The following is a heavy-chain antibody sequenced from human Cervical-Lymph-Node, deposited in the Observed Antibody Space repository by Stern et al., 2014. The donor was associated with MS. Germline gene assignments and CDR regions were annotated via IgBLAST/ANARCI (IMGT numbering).Heavy chain of an antibody. Sequence: QVQLVQSGPGLVKPSQTLSLTCAISGDSVSSNSAAWNWIRQSPSRGLEWLGRTYYSSKWYNDYAVSVKSRITINPDTSKNQFSLQLNSVTPEDTAVYYCARGWGSSWVYYYYGMDVWGQGTTVTVSS. CDR3: ARGWGSSWVYYYYGMDV. D-gene: IGHD6-13*01. J-gene: IGHJ6*02. CDR1: GDSVSSNSAA. CDR2: TYYSSKWYN. V-gene: IGHV6-1*01.